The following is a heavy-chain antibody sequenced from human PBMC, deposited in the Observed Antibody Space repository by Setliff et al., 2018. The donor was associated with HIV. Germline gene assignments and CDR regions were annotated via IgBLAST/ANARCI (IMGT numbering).Heavy chain of an antibody. J-gene: IGHJ4*02. V-gene: IGHV4-59*05. CDR3: ARDRGDRELDY. Sequence: SETLSLTCTVSYGSISGHYWTWIRQPPGKGLEWIGSMYHTGSTYYNPSLKSRITISVDTSKNQFSLRLSSVTAADTAVYYCARDRGDRELDYWGQGTLVTVSS. D-gene: IGHD1-1*01. CDR1: YGSISGHY. CDR2: MYHTGST.